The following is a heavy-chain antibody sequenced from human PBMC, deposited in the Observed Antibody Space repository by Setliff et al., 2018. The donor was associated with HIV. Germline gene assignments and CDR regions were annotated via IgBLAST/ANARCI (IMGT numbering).Heavy chain of an antibody. CDR1: GGSISSFY. J-gene: IGHJ4*02. CDR2: IYYSGST. CDR3: ARAGSYGWDY. D-gene: IGHD5-18*01. Sequence: PSETLSLTCTVSGGSISSFYWTWIRQPPGKGLEWIGYIYYSGSTNYNPSLKSRLTISVDTSENQVSLKLSSVTAADTAVYYCARAGSYGWDYWGQGTLVTVS. V-gene: IGHV4-59*01.